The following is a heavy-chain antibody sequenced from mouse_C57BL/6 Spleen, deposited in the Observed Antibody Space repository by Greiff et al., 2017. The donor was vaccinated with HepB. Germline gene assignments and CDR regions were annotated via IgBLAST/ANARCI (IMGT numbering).Heavy chain of an antibody. D-gene: IGHD1-1*01. V-gene: IGHV1-80*01. CDR3: ARRYGSSHSYWYFDV. J-gene: IGHJ1*03. CDR2: IYPGDGDT. Sequence: VQLQESGAELVKPGASVKISCKASGYAFSSYWMNWVKQRPGKGLEWIGQIYPGDGDTNYNGKFKGKATLTADKSSSTAYMQLSSLTSEDSAVYFCARRYGSSHSYWYFDVWGTGTTVTVSS. CDR1: GYAFSSYW.